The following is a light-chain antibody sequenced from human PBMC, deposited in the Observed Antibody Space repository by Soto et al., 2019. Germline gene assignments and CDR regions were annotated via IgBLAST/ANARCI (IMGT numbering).Light chain of an antibody. J-gene: IGLJ1*01. CDR1: SSDVGAFNY. V-gene: IGLV2-14*03. CDR2: DVT. Sequence: QSALTQPASVSGSPGQSISISCIGTSSDVGAFNYVSWYQHHPGKAPQLIIYDVTSRPSGVSNRFSASKSGNTASLTISGLQADVVADYYCSSYTTSNTEVFGTGTNVTVL. CDR3: SSYTTSNTEV.